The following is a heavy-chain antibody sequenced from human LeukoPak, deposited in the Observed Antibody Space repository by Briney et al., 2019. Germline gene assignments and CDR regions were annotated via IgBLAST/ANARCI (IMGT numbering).Heavy chain of an antibody. Sequence: GGSLRLSCAASGFTFSSYGMHWVRQAPGKGLEWVAVIWYDGSNKYYADSVKGRFTISRDNSKNTLYLQMNSLRAEDTAVCYCARSLSWGVTTFEDWFDPWGQGTLATVPS. J-gene: IGHJ5*02. CDR2: IWYDGSNK. CDR1: GFTFSSYG. V-gene: IGHV3-33*01. CDR3: ARSLSWGVTTFEDWFDP. D-gene: IGHD4-11*01.